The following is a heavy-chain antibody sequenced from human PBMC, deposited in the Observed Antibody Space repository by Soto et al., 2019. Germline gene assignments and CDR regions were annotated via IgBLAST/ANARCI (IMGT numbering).Heavy chain of an antibody. J-gene: IGHJ3*02. V-gene: IGHV4-31*03. D-gene: IGHD3-22*01. Sequence: QVQLQESGPGLVKPSQTLSLTCTVSGGSISSGGYYWSWIRQHPGKGLEWIGYIYYSGSTYYNPSLKSRITISVDTSKNQFSLKLSSVTAADTAVYYWAREGGGMYYYDSSGYLGAFDIWGQGTMVTVSS. CDR1: GGSISSGGYY. CDR2: IYYSGST. CDR3: AREGGGMYYYDSSGYLGAFDI.